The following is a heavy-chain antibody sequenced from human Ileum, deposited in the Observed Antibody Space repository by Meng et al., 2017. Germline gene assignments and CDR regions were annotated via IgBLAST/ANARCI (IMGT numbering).Heavy chain of an antibody. CDR3: ARGTTYCNAVKCAYDP. CDR1: GFTFSDYF. Sequence: QVQLIQSGGGLVKPRGSLRLSCSASGFTFSDYFMSWIRQAPGEGLEWLSYISSSGGSIAYADSVKGRFTASRDNSKNELYLQMDSLRAEDTAVYYCARGTTYCNAVKCAYDPWGQGTLVTVSS. D-gene: IGHD2/OR15-2a*01. J-gene: IGHJ5*02. CDR2: ISSSGGSI. V-gene: IGHV3-11*01.